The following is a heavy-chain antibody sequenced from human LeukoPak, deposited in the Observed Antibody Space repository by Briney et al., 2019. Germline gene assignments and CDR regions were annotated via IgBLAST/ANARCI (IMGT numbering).Heavy chain of an antibody. CDR1: GYTFTSYY. Sequence: ASVKVSCKASGYTFTSYYIHWVRQAPGQGLEWMAVINPSAGSTAYAQKFQGRVTVTRDTSTSTVYMELSSLTSEDTAVYYCARGGGRDYDYVWGSYCLDYWGQGTLVTVSS. V-gene: IGHV1-46*01. CDR2: INPSAGST. J-gene: IGHJ4*02. D-gene: IGHD3-16*01. CDR3: ARGGGRDYDYVWGSYCLDY.